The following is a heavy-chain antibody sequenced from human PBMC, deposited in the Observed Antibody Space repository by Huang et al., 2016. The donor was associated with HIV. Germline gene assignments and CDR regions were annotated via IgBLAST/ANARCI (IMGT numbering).Heavy chain of an antibody. J-gene: IGHJ5*02. CDR2: IYISGST. V-gene: IGHV4-4*07. D-gene: IGHD3-10*01. CDR1: GGSISSYY. Sequence: QVQLQESGPGLVKPSETLSLTCTVSGGSISSYYWSWIRQPAGKGLEWIGRIYISGSTNYNPSLKRRVTMAVDTAKNQFSLKLSSVTAADTAGYYCARGGELLWFGEPGGWFDPWGQGTLVTVSS. CDR3: ARGGELLWFGEPGGWFDP.